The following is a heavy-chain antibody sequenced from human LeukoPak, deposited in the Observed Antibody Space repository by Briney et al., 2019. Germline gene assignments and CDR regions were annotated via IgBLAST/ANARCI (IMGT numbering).Heavy chain of an antibody. CDR2: ISWNSGSI. V-gene: IGHV3-9*01. Sequence: GGSLRLSCAASGFTFDDYAMHWVRQAPGKGLEWVSGISWNSGSIGYADSVKGRFTTSRDNAKISLYLQMNSLRAEDTALYYCAKGLGGEVAGMGGYWGQGTLVTVSS. D-gene: IGHD6-19*01. J-gene: IGHJ4*02. CDR3: AKGLGGEVAGMGGY. CDR1: GFTFDDYA.